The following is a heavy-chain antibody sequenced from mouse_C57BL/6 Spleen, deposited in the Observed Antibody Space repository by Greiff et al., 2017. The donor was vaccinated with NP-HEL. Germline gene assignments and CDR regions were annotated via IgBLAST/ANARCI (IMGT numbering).Heavy chain of an antibody. D-gene: IGHD3-3*01. V-gene: IGHV1-47*01. CDR3: ARGTVYWYFDV. J-gene: IGHJ1*03. CDR2: FHPYNDDT. Sequence: VKVVESGAELVKPGASVKMSCKASGYTFTTYPIEWMKQNHGKSLEWIGNFHPYNDDTKYNEKFKGKATLTVEKSSSTVYLELSRLTSDDSAVYYCARGTVYWYFDVWGTGTTVTVSS. CDR1: GYTFTTYP.